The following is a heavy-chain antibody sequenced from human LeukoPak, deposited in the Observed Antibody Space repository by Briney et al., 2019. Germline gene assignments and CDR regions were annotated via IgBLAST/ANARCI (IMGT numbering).Heavy chain of an antibody. J-gene: IGHJ4*02. CDR3: AIENYYDSSGYSKAFDY. D-gene: IGHD3-22*01. V-gene: IGHV1-2*02. CDR1: GYTFTVKF. Sequence: GASVTLSCTPSGYTFTVKFLHWLRQAPGQGLEWMGGIEPNSGGAVYGQNYRGRVTVTRDTSFSTAYMELSRLRSDDTAVYYCAIENYYDSSGYSKAFDYWGQGTLVTVSS. CDR2: IEPNSGGA.